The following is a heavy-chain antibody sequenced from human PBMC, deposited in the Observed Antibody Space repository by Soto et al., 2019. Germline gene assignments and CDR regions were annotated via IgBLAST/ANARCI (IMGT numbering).Heavy chain of an antibody. J-gene: IGHJ2*01. V-gene: IGHV4-4*02. Sequence: QVQLQESGPRLVKPSGTLSLTCAVSGDSIRGNNWWTWVRRPPGKGLGWVGQIFRSGSTNYNASLRSPVTMSRNKSKNHCSLTLTAVPAADTAVYYCARVVPYGDYLEVHIGLWGRGTRVNVSS. CDR3: ARVVPYGDYLEVHIGL. CDR2: IFRSGST. D-gene: IGHD4-17*01. CDR1: GDSIRGNNW.